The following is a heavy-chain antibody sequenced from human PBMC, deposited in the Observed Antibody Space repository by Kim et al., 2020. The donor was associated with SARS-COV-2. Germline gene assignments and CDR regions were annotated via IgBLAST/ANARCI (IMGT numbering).Heavy chain of an antibody. D-gene: IGHD6-13*01. J-gene: IGHJ4*02. CDR2: IYYSGST. V-gene: IGHV4-59*01. Sequence: SETLSLTCTVSGGSISSYYWSWIRQPPGKGLEWIGYIYYSGSTNYNPSLKSRVTISVDTSKNQFSLKLSSVTAADTAVYYCARCNQQQLRWGIDYWGQGTLVTVSS. CDR1: GGSISSYY. CDR3: ARCNQQQLRWGIDY.